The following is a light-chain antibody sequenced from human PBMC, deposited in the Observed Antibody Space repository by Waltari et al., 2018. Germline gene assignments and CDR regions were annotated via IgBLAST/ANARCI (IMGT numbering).Light chain of an antibody. Sequence: QSALTQPPSASGPPGQSVTIACTGTGSDVGGYNSVSWYQQHPGKAPPLIIYGVTLRPSGVPDRFSASKSGNTASLTVSGLQAEDEADYYCSSYAGGNILVVFGGGTRLTVL. V-gene: IGLV2-8*01. CDR1: GSDVGGYNS. J-gene: IGLJ2*01. CDR2: GVT. CDR3: SSYAGGNILVV.